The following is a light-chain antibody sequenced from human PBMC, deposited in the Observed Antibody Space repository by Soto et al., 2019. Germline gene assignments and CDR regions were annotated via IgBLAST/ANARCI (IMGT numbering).Light chain of an antibody. CDR2: EVT. J-gene: IGLJ2*01. V-gene: IGLV2-8*01. CDR1: NSDVGGYNY. CDR3: SSYAGSNTVI. Sequence: QSALTQPPSASGSPGQSVTISCSGTNSDVGGYNYVSWYQLHPDRAPKVMIYEVTKRPSGVPDRFSGSKSGNTASLTVSGLQAEDEGDYYCSSYAGSNTVIFGAGTKVTVL.